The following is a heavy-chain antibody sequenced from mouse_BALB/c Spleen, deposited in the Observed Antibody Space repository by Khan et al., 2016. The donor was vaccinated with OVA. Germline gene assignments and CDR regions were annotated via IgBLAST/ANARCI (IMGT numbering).Heavy chain of an antibody. Sequence: QLPLNQSGPGLVAPSQSLSITCTISGFSLSNYGVHWVRQPPGQGLELLGVIWTGGITNYTSSIMSRLRISKDNSKSKVFLKMNRLQTDDTAIYYWASSYYYDVGVFADWGQGTLVTVSA. D-gene: IGHD2-4*01. CDR2: IWTGGIT. CDR1: GFSLSNYG. J-gene: IGHJ3*01. CDR3: ASSYYYDVGVFAD. V-gene: IGHV2-9*02.